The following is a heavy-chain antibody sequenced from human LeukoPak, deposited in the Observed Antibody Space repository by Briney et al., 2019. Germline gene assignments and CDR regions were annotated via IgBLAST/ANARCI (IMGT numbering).Heavy chain of an antibody. J-gene: IGHJ4*02. V-gene: IGHV4-4*09. CDR1: GGSISSYY. Sequence: SETLSLTCTVSGGSISSYYRSWIRQPPGKGLEWIGYIYTSGSTDYNPSLKSRVTISVDTSKNQFSLKLSSVTAADTAVYYCARHKDIVLMVFDYWGQGTLVTVSS. CDR2: IYTSGST. D-gene: IGHD2-8*01. CDR3: ARHKDIVLMVFDY.